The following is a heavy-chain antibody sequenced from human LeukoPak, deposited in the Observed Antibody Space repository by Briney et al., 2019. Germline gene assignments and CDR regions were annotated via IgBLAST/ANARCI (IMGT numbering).Heavy chain of an antibody. V-gene: IGHV4-34*01. Sequence: SETLSLTCAVDGGSFSGYDWSWIRQPPGKGLEWIGEINHSGSTNYNPSLKSRVTISVDTSKNQFSLKLSSVTAADTAVYYCATGGDSTPYYFDYWGQGTLVTVSS. CDR3: ATGGDSTPYYFDY. CDR1: GGSFSGYD. CDR2: INHSGST. J-gene: IGHJ4*02.